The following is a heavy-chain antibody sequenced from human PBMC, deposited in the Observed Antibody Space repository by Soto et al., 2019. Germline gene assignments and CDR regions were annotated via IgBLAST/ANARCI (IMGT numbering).Heavy chain of an antibody. J-gene: IGHJ4*02. CDR3: ARDYYDSSGYRSSDY. CDR2: ISSSSSTI. D-gene: IGHD3-22*01. CDR1: GFTFSSYS. V-gene: IGHV3-48*02. Sequence: GGSLRLSCAASGFTFSSYSMNWVHQAPGKGLEWVSYISSSSSTIYYADSVKGRFTISRDNAKNSLYLQMNSLRDEDTAVYYYARDYYDSSGYRSSDYWGQGTLVTVSS.